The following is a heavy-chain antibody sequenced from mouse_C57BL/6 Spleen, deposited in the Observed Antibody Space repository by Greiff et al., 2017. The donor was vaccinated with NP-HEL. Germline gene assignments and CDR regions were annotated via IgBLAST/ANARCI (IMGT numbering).Heavy chain of an antibody. CDR1: GFTFSSYA. J-gene: IGHJ3*01. CDR3: ASDRTSFAY. V-gene: IGHV5-4*01. CDR2: ISDGGSYT. Sequence: EVQLVESGGGLVKPGGSLKLSCAASGFTFSSYAMSWVRQTPEKRLEWVATISDGGSYTYYPDNVKGRFTIARDNAKNNLYLQMSHLKSEDTAMYYCASDRTSFAYWGQGTLVTVSA.